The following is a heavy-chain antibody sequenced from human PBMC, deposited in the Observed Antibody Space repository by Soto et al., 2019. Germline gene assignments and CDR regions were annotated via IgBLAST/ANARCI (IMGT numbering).Heavy chain of an antibody. D-gene: IGHD2-21*01. J-gene: IGHJ4*02. CDR2: IRSKPNNYAT. V-gene: IGHV3-73*02. CDR3: LSVTRVIAFSHY. Sequence: EVQLVESGGGLVQPGGSLKLSCAASGFTFSGSAMHWVRQASGKGLEWVGRIRSKPNNYATEYGASVKGRFAISRDDSRNPEYLQMSGLKTGDTAVYYCLSVTRVIAFSHYWGRGTLVTVSP. CDR1: GFTFSGSA.